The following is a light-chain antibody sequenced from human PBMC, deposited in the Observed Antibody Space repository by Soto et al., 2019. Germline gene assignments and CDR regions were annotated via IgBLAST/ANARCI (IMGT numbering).Light chain of an antibody. CDR1: SSDVGGYNY. V-gene: IGLV2-8*01. CDR3: SSYAGSYYVL. J-gene: IGLJ2*01. CDR2: EVN. Sequence: QSALTQPPSASGSPGQSVTISCTGTSSDVGGYNYVSWYQQHPGKAPKLMIYEVNKRPSGVPDHFSGSKSDNTASLTVSGLQAEDEAYYYCSSYAGSYYVLFGGGTKLTVL.